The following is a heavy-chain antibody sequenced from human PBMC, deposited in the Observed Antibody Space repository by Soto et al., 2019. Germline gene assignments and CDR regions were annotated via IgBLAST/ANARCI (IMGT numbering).Heavy chain of an antibody. CDR3: ATASDALAVYGDYSHYYYGMDV. D-gene: IGHD4-17*01. J-gene: IGHJ6*02. Sequence: ASVKVSCKVSGYTLTVLFMHCVRQAPGKGLEWMGGFDPEDGETIYAQKFQGRVTMTEDTSTDTAYMELSSLRSEDTAVYYCATASDALAVYGDYSHYYYGMDVWGQGTTVTVSS. CDR1: GYTLTVLF. V-gene: IGHV1-24*01. CDR2: FDPEDGET.